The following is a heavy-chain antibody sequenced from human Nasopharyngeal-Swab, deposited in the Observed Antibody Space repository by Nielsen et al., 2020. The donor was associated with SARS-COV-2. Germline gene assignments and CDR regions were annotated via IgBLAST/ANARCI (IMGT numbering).Heavy chain of an antibody. V-gene: IGHV3-15*01. Sequence: WIRQPPGKGLEWVGRIKSKTDGGTTDYAAPVKGRFTISRDDSKNTLYLQMNSLKTEDTAVYYCARDNRPGGFDYWGQGTLVTVSS. J-gene: IGHJ4*02. CDR3: ARDNRPGGFDY. CDR2: IKSKTDGGTT.